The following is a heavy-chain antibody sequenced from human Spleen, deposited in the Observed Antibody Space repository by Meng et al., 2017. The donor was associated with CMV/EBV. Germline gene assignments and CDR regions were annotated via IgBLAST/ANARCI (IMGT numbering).Heavy chain of an antibody. CDR1: GGSITTYY. CDR3: ARESYEKMYP. CDR2: IYHSGTT. J-gene: IGHJ5*02. Sequence: SLTCNVSGGSITTYYGSWIRQPPGKRLEWIGSIYHSGTTNYNPSLKSRLTISVDTSKNQFSLKLSSVTAADTALYYCARESYEKMYPWGQGTLVTVSS. D-gene: IGHD3-22*01. V-gene: IGHV4-59*01.